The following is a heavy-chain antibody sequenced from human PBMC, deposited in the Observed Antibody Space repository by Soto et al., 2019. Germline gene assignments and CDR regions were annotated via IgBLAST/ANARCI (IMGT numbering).Heavy chain of an antibody. D-gene: IGHD3-22*01. Sequence: SETLSLTCAVSGGSISSGGYSWSWIRQPPGKGLEWIGYIYHSGSTYYNPSLKSRVTISVDRSKNQFSLKLSSVTAADTAVYYCARGPHYYDSTLYYFDYWGQGTLVTVSS. J-gene: IGHJ4*02. CDR1: GGSISSGGYS. CDR2: IYHSGST. CDR3: ARGPHYYDSTLYYFDY. V-gene: IGHV4-30-2*01.